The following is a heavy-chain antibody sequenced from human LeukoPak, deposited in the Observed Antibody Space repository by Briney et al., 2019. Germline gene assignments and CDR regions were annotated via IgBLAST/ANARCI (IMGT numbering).Heavy chain of an antibody. D-gene: IGHD2-15*01. Sequence: GESLKISCKGSGYSFTSYWIGWVRQMPGKGLEGMGIIYPGDSDTRYSPSFQGQVTISADKSISTAYLQRSSLKASDTAMYYCARRRCSGGSCYSYYFDYWGQGTLVTVSS. J-gene: IGHJ4*02. CDR1: GYSFTSYW. CDR2: IYPGDSDT. V-gene: IGHV5-51*01. CDR3: ARRRCSGGSCYSYYFDY.